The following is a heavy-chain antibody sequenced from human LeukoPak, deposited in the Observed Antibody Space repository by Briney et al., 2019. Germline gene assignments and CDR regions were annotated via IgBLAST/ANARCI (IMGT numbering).Heavy chain of an antibody. V-gene: IGHV3-33*01. CDR2: IWSDGTNR. J-gene: IGHJ4*02. CDR3: ARDAQRGFDYSNSLQY. Sequence: GRSLTLSCAATGFTFNHYGMHWVRQAPGKGLAWVAVIWSDGTNRYYADSVKGRFTISRDDSRNTVHLQMNSLRPEDTGVYYCARDAQRGFDYSNSLQYWGQGTPVTVST. D-gene: IGHD4-11*01. CDR1: GFTFNHYG.